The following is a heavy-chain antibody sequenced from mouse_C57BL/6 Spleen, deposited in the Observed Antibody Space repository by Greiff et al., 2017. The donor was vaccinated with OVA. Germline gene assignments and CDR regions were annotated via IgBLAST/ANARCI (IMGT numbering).Heavy chain of an antibody. V-gene: IGHV1-76*01. CDR3: ARRLELTGTRGYAMDY. J-gene: IGHJ4*01. Sequence: VQLQQSGAELVRPGASVKLSCKASGYTFTDYYINWVKQRPGQGLEWIARIYPGSGNTYYNEKFKGKATLTAEKSSSTAYMQLSSLTSEDSAVYFCARRLELTGTRGYAMDYWGQGTSVTVSS. D-gene: IGHD4-1*01. CDR2: IYPGSGNT. CDR1: GYTFTDYY.